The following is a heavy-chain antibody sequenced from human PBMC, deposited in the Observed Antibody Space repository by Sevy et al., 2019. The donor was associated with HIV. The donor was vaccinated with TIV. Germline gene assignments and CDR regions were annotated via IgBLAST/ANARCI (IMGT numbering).Heavy chain of an antibody. Sequence: ASVKVSCKASGYTFTSYDINWVRQATGQGLEWMGWMNPNRGNTGYAQKFQGRVTMTRNTSISTAYMQLSSLRSEATAVYYCARASSSTGAADYWGQGTLVTVSS. CDR3: ARASSSTGAADY. CDR2: MNPNRGNT. V-gene: IGHV1-8*01. CDR1: GYTFTSYD. J-gene: IGHJ4*02. D-gene: IGHD2-8*02.